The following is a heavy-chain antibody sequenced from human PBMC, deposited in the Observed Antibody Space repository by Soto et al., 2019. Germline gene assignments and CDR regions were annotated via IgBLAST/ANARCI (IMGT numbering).Heavy chain of an antibody. CDR1: GFTFSSYG. CDR3: AKDVAIAAAGPAFDP. Sequence: QVQLVESGGGVVQPGRSLRLSCAASGFTFSSYGMHWVRQAPGKGLEWVAVISYGGSNKYYADSVKGRFTISRDNSKNTLYLQMNSLRAEDTAVYYCAKDVAIAAAGPAFDPGGQGTLVTVSS. CDR2: ISYGGSNK. D-gene: IGHD6-13*01. V-gene: IGHV3-30*18. J-gene: IGHJ5*02.